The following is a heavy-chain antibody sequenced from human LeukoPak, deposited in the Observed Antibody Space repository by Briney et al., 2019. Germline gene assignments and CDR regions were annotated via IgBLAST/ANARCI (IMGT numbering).Heavy chain of an antibody. D-gene: IGHD6-13*01. CDR2: INHSGST. Sequence: SETLSLTCAVYGGSFSGYYWSWIRQPQGRGLEWIGEINHSGSTNYNPSLKSRVTISVDTSKNQFSLKLSSVTAADTAVYYCARGRPDSRQQLPYYYYMDVWGKGTTVTVSS. CDR1: GGSFSGYY. CDR3: ARGRPDSRQQLPYYYYMDV. V-gene: IGHV4-34*01. J-gene: IGHJ6*03.